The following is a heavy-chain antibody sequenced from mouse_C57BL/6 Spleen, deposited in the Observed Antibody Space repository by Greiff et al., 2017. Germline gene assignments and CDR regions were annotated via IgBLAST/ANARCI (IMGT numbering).Heavy chain of an antibody. CDR2: IDPETGGT. CDR1: GYTFTDYE. V-gene: IGHV1-15*01. Sequence: QVQLQQSGAELVRPGASVTLSCKASGYTFTDYEMRWVKQTPVHGLEWIGAIDPETGGTAYNQKFKGKAILTADKSSSTAYMELRSLTSEDSAVYYCTRWRILYWYFDVWGTGTTVTVSS. CDR3: TRWRILYWYFDV. J-gene: IGHJ1*03.